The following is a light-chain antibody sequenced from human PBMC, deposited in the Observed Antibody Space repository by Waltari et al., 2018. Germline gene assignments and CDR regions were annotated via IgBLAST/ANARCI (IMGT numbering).Light chain of an antibody. Sequence: DIQMTQSPSSLSASVGDRVSITCRTSQSISIYLNWYQQKPGKAPKLLIYAASSLQSGVPSRFSGGGSGTDFTLTISSLQPEDFATYYCLQTYNIPWTFGQGTKV. CDR3: LQTYNIPWT. J-gene: IGKJ1*01. CDR2: AAS. CDR1: QSISIY. V-gene: IGKV1-39*01.